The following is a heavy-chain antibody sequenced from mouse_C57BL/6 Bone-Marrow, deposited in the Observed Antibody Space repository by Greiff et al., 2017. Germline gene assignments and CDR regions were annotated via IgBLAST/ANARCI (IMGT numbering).Heavy chain of an antibody. CDR1: GYTFTSYW. D-gene: IGHD1-1*01. V-gene: IGHV1-61*01. Sequence: QVQLKQPGAELVRPGSSVKLSCKASGYTFTSYWMDWVKQRPGQGLEWIGNIYPSDSETHYNQKFKDKATLTVDKSSSTAYMQLSSLTSEDSAVYYCAIIYYYGSSYEDYWGQCTTLTVSS. CDR3: AIIYYYGSSYEDY. CDR2: IYPSDSET. J-gene: IGHJ2*01.